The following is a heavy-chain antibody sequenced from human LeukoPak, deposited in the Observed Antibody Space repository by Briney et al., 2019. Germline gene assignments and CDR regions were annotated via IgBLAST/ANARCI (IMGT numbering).Heavy chain of an antibody. J-gene: IGHJ4*02. CDR1: GFTFSDYY. CDR2: ISSSSSYT. V-gene: IGHV3-11*06. Sequence: PGGSLRLSCAASGFTFSDYYMSWIRQAPGKGLEWVSYISSSSSYTNYADSVKGRFTISRDNAKNSLYLQMNSLRAEDTAVYYCARLRYGDYVVFDYWGQGTLVTVSS. CDR3: ARLRYGDYVVFDY. D-gene: IGHD4-17*01.